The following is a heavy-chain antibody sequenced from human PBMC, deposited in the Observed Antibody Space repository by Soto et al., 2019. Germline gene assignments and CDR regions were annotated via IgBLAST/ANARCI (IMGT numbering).Heavy chain of an antibody. CDR1: GFTFSRYA. D-gene: IGHD3-22*01. Sequence: EVQLLESGGGLVQPGGSLRLSCAASGFTFSRYAMSWVRQVPGKGLEWVSAISGSGGHTFYADSVNGRFTISRDNSKTTLYLQVNSMRAEDTALYYCAKDSLRGYYDDSAYPHDAVDIWGQGTMVTVSS. J-gene: IGHJ3*02. V-gene: IGHV3-23*01. CDR2: ISGSGGHT. CDR3: AKDSLRGYYDDSAYPHDAVDI.